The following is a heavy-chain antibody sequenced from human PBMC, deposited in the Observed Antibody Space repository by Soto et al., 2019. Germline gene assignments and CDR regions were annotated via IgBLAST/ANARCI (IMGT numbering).Heavy chain of an antibody. CDR2: ISAYNGNT. V-gene: IGHV1-18*01. Sequence: ASVKVSCKASGYTFTSYGISWVRQAPGQGLEWMGWISAYNGNTNYAQKLQGRVTMTTDTSTSTAYMELRSLRSDDTAVYYCARPGGFYGSGAVDAFDIWGQGTMVTVSS. CDR3: ARPGGFYGSGAVDAFDI. CDR1: GYTFTSYG. D-gene: IGHD3-10*01. J-gene: IGHJ3*02.